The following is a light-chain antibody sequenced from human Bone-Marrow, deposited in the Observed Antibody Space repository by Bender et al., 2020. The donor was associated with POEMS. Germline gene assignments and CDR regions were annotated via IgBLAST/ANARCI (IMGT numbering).Light chain of an antibody. J-gene: IGLJ2*01. Sequence: SYVLTQPPSVSVAPGDTARITCAGDNIGNKMVHWYQQKPGQAPVLVIYGNNDRPAGIPARFSGSNSGITATLAISRVDAGDEADYYCQVWDTRNDHLVVFGGGTKLTVL. CDR1: NIGNKM. V-gene: IGLV3-21*04. CDR3: QVWDTRNDHLVV. CDR2: GNN.